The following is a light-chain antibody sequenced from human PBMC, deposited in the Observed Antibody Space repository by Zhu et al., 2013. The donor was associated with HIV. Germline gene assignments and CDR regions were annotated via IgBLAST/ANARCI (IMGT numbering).Light chain of an antibody. CDR2: SNT. J-gene: IGLJ2*01. CDR3: SAYTSRSTLL. CDR1: SSNIGTHT. Sequence: QSVLTQPPSASGTPGQRVTISCSGSSSNIGTHTVNWYQQLPGTAPKLLIYSNTQRPSGVPDRFSGSKSGTSASLAISGLQSEDEADYYCSAYTSRSTLLFGGGTRLTVL. V-gene: IGLV1-44*01.